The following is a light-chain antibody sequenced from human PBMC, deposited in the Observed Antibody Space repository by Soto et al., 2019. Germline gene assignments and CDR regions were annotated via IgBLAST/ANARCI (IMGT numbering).Light chain of an antibody. CDR2: EVN. CDR3: KSYTGINNLV. V-gene: IGLV2-8*01. Sequence: QSALTQPPSASGSPGQSVTISCTGTSSDVGGYNYVSWYQQHPGKAPKVMIYEVNNRPSGVPDRFSGSKSGNTASLTVSGLQAEDEADYYCKSYTGINNLVFGGGTKLTVL. J-gene: IGLJ2*01. CDR1: SSDVGGYNY.